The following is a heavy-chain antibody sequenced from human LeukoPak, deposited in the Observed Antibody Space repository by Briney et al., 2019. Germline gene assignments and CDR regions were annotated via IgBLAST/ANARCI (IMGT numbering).Heavy chain of an antibody. CDR2: ISSNGGST. J-gene: IGHJ3*02. Sequence: GGSLRLSCAASGFTFSSYAMSWVRQAPGKGLEYVSAISSNGGSTYYANSVKGRFTISRDNSKNTLYLQMGSLRAEDMAVYYCATVGARGAFDIWGQGTMVTVSS. V-gene: IGHV3-64*01. D-gene: IGHD3-16*01. CDR3: ATVGARGAFDI. CDR1: GFTFSSYA.